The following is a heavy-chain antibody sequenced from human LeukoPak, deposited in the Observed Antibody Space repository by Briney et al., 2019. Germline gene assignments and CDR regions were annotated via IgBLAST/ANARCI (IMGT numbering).Heavy chain of an antibody. D-gene: IGHD5-18*01. V-gene: IGHV6-1*01. CDR3: ARGGQGDGYSADEAFDI. CDR2: TYYRSKWYN. J-gene: IGHJ3*02. Sequence: SQTLSLTCAISGDSVSSNSAAWNWIRQSPSRGLEWLGRTYYRSKWYNDYAVSVKSRITINPDTSKNQFSLQLNSVTPEDTAVYYCARGGQGDGYSADEAFDIWGPGTMVTVS. CDR1: GDSVSSNSAA.